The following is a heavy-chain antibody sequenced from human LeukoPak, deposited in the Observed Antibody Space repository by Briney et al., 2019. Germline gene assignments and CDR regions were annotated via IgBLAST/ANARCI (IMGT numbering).Heavy chain of an antibody. CDR1: GFTFSSYW. Sequence: PGGSLRLSCEASGFTFSSYWMSWVRQAPGKGLEWVANIKLDGSDKYYVDSVKGRFTISRDNAKNSLYLQMNSLRAEDTALYYCAKGTHSGTMKPPFDYWGQGTLVTVSS. CDR2: IKLDGSDK. V-gene: IGHV3-7*03. J-gene: IGHJ4*02. D-gene: IGHD2-2*01. CDR3: AKGTHSGTMKPPFDY.